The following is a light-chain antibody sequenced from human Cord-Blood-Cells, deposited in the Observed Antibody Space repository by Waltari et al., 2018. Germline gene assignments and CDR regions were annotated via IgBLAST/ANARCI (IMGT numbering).Light chain of an antibody. CDR1: QSVSSN. J-gene: IGKJ3*01. Sequence: EIVMTQSRATLSVSTGERATLSCRASQSVSSNLAWYQQKPGQAPRLLIYGASTRATGIPARFSGSGSGTEFTLTISSLQSEDFAVYYCQQYNNWPFTFGPGTKVDIK. V-gene: IGKV3-15*01. CDR2: GAS. CDR3: QQYNNWPFT.